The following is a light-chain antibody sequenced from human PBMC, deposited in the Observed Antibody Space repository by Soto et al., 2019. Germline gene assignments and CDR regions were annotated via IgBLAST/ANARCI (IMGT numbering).Light chain of an antibody. CDR1: SSDVGGYNY. CDR2: DVN. V-gene: IGLV2-14*01. CDR3: SSYRTSSIVV. Sequence: QSALTQPASVSGSPGQSITISCTGTSSDVGGYNYVSWYQQHPGKAPKVMIYDVNYRPSGVSNRFSGTKSDNMASLTISGLQAEDEADYYCSSYRTSSIVVFGGGTKVTVL. J-gene: IGLJ2*01.